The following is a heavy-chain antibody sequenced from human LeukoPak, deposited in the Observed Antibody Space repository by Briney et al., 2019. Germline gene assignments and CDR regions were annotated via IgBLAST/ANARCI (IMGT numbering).Heavy chain of an antibody. Sequence: SQTLSLTCTVSGGSISSDSYYWSWIRQPPGKGLKWIGYIYYSGSTYYNPSLKSRVTISVDTSKNQFSLKLTSVTAADTAVYYCARDSSGSITKGYLYYYMDVWGKGTTVTVSS. J-gene: IGHJ6*03. CDR1: GGSISSDSYY. V-gene: IGHV4-30-4*08. CDR2: IYYSGST. D-gene: IGHD3-22*01. CDR3: ARDSSGSITKGYLYYYMDV.